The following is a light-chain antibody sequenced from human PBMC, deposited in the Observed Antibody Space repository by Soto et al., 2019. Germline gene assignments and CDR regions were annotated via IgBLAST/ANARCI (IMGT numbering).Light chain of an antibody. CDR1: QSVSSN. V-gene: IGKV3-15*01. CDR2: GAS. Sequence: EIVMTQSPATLSVSPGERATLSCSASQSVSSNLAWYQQKPGQAPRLLIYGASTRATGIPARFSGSGSGTEFTLTISILQSEDFAVYYCQQYNNWPPWTFGQGTKVDIK. J-gene: IGKJ1*01. CDR3: QQYNNWPPWT.